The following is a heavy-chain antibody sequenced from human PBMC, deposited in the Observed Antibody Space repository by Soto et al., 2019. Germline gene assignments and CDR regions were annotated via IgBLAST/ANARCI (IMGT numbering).Heavy chain of an antibody. CDR1: GYTLTELS. V-gene: IGHV1-24*01. Sequence: ASVKVSCKVSGYTLTELSMHWVRQAPGKGLEWMGGFDPEDGETIYAQKFQGRVTMTEDTSTDTAYMELSSLRSEDTAVYYCATTRGYCSGGSCYTKLEFDYWGQGTLVTLSS. CDR3: ATTRGYCSGGSCYTKLEFDY. J-gene: IGHJ4*02. D-gene: IGHD2-15*01. CDR2: FDPEDGET.